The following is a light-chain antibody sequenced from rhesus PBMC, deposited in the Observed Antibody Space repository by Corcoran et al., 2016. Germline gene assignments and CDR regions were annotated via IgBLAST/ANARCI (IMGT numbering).Light chain of an antibody. CDR1: QRVSRY. V-gene: IGKV3S9*01. CDR2: GAS. Sequence: EIVMTQSPATLSLFPGERATLSCRASQRVSRYVAWYPQKPRQAPGPRLYGASSRTPGNPDRFSGNWSGTDFTLTISSLEPVDIAVYYCPQYSNWPHTFGGGTKVEIK. J-gene: IGKJ4*01. CDR3: PQYSNWPHT.